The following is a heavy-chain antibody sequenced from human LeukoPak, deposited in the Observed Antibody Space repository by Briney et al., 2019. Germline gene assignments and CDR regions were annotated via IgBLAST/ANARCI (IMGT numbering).Heavy chain of an antibody. J-gene: IGHJ6*02. D-gene: IGHD6-6*01. Sequence: ASVKVSCKASGYDFNSNGITWVRQAPGQGLEWMGWSSAYNGDTKYAQKLQGRVTMTADTSTRTAYMELRSLRSDDTAVYYCARGAGYSSSRRKNYNYGMDVWGQGTTVTVS. CDR1: GYDFNSNG. CDR2: SSAYNGDT. CDR3: ARGAGYSSSRRKNYNYGMDV. V-gene: IGHV1-18*01.